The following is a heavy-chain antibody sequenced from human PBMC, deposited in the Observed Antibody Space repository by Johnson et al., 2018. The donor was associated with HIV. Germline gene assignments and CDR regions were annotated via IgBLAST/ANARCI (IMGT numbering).Heavy chain of an antibody. CDR1: GFTVSSNY. Sequence: QLVESGGGLIQPGGSLRLSCAASGFTVSSNYMSWVRQAPGKGLEWVSVIYSGGSTYYADSVKGRFTISRDNSKNTLYLQMNSLRAEDTAVYYCATPRIPTDRAFDIWGQGTMVTVSS. CDR2: IYSGGST. CDR3: ATPRIPTDRAFDI. V-gene: IGHV3-53*01. J-gene: IGHJ3*02. D-gene: IGHD2/OR15-2a*01.